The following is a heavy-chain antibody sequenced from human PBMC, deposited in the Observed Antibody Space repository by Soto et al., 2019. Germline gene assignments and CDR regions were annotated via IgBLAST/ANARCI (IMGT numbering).Heavy chain of an antibody. J-gene: IGHJ4*02. D-gene: IGHD3-3*01. Sequence: QITLNESGPTLVKPTQTLTLTCTSSGLSLTTSGVRVGGFRQSPGKAPEWLARIYWDDDKRYSPSLKCRFTITKERSKDQVVLTMANLDTADTATYYCAHRVLRTVFGLVTTSAIYFDFWGQGTPVAVSS. CDR3: AHRVLRTVFGLVTTSAIYFDF. CDR2: IYWDDDK. CDR1: GLSLTTSGVR. V-gene: IGHV2-5*02.